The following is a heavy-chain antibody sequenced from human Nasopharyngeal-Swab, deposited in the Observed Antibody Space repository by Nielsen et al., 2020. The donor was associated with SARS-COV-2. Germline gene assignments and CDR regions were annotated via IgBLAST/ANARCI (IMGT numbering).Heavy chain of an antibody. J-gene: IGHJ4*02. Sequence: SLKISCAASGFTFDDYAMNWVRQAPGKGLEWVSGSSWNSGSIGYADSVKGRFTISRDNAKNSLYLQMNRLRAEDTALYYCAKGDGLGATTASFDYWGQGTLVTVSS. V-gene: IGHV3-9*01. CDR3: AKGDGLGATTASFDY. CDR2: SSWNSGSI. CDR1: GFTFDDYA. D-gene: IGHD5-24*01.